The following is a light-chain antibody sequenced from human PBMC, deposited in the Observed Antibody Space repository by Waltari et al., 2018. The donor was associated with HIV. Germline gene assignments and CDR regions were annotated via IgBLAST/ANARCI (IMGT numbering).Light chain of an antibody. CDR3: AVWDDSLNAYV. J-gene: IGLJ1*01. V-gene: IGLV1-44*01. CDR2: NTD. Sequence: QSVLTQPPSSSGTPGQRLTISCSASSANVGSTTVYWYQHLPGAAPKLLILNTDERPSGVPDRFSGSKSGTSASLAISGLQSEDEADYYCAVWDDSLNAYVFGTGTTVTVL. CDR1: SANVGSTT.